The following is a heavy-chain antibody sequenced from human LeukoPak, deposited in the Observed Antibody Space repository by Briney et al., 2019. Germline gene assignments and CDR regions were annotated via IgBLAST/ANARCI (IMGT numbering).Heavy chain of an antibody. CDR3: ASSYCSSTSCYTGPFDY. Sequence: GGSLRLSCAASGFTFSSYSMNWVRQAPGKGLEWVSSISSSSSYIYYADSVKGRFTISRDKAKNSLYLQMNSLRAEDTAVYYCASSYCSSTSCYTGPFDYWGQGTLVTVSS. CDR2: ISSSSSYI. CDR1: GFTFSSYS. D-gene: IGHD2-2*02. J-gene: IGHJ4*02. V-gene: IGHV3-21*01.